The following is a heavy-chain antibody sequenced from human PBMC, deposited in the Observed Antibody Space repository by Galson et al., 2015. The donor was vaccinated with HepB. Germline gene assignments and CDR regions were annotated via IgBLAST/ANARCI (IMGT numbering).Heavy chain of an antibody. CDR1: GFTFTRYT. V-gene: IGHV3-23*01. J-gene: IGHJ4*02. CDR2: LSVNGDIS. D-gene: IGHD3-16*01. Sequence: SLRLSCAASGFTFTRYTMGWVRQAPGKGLKWVSSLSVNGDISYYEDSVKGRFTISRGNSKKMVYLRMNGLRAEDTAVYYCAKVAILGATPHYFDYLGQGTLVTVSS. CDR3: AKVAILGATPHYFDY.